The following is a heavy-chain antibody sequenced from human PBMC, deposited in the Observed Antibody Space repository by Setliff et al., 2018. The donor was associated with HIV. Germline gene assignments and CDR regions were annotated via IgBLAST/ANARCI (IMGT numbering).Heavy chain of an antibody. CDR3: ARHPRHYNILTGYRYYYMDV. Sequence: SETLSLTCAVSGVSISSSSYFWGWIRRPPGTGLDWIGSIYFSGSTYYNPSLESQVTISMDTSKNQFSLKLTSVTAADTAVYYCARHPRHYNILTGYRYYYMDVWGKGTTVTVSS. J-gene: IGHJ6*03. CDR2: IYFSGST. D-gene: IGHD3-9*01. CDR1: GVSISSSSYF. V-gene: IGHV4-39*01.